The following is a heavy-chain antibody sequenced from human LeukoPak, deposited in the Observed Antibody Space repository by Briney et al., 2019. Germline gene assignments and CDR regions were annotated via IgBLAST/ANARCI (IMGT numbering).Heavy chain of an antibody. CDR3: AKGGYDYAEYVDY. CDR2: ISFSGVNP. CDR1: GFTFSNYG. Sequence: VESPRLSCVASGFTFSNYGMSWVPQAPGRGQEWVSRISFSGVNPYYADSVRGRFTISRDKSKNNLYLQMNSLRAEDTAVYYCAKGGYDYAEYVDYWGQGTLVTVCS. V-gene: IGHV3-23*01. D-gene: IGHD4-17*01. J-gene: IGHJ4*02.